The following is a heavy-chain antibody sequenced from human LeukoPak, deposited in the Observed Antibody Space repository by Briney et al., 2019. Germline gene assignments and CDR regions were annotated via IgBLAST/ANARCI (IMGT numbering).Heavy chain of an antibody. J-gene: IGHJ4*02. CDR3: ARWVVSGKKYFDY. CDR2: MYYSGST. Sequence: PSETLSLTCTVSGGSISSSSYYWGWIRQPPGKGLEWIGSMYYSGSTYHNPSLKSRLTISVDTSKNHFSLKLSSVTAADTAVYYCARWVVSGKKYFDYWGQGTLVTVSS. D-gene: IGHD1-26*01. CDR1: GGSISSSSYY. V-gene: IGHV4-39*02.